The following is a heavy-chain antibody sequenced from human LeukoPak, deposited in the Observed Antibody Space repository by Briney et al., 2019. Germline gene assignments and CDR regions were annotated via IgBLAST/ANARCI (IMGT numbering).Heavy chain of an antibody. V-gene: IGHV3-23*01. Sequence: GGSLRLSCAASGFTFSDYYMSWIRQAPGKGLEWVSAISGSGGSTYYADSVKGRFTISRDNSKNTLYLQMNSLRAEDTAVYYCAKGVVVAPDVTPFDYWGQGTLVTVSS. CDR3: AKGVVVAPDVTPFDY. D-gene: IGHD2-2*01. CDR2: ISGSGGST. CDR1: GFTFSDYY. J-gene: IGHJ4*02.